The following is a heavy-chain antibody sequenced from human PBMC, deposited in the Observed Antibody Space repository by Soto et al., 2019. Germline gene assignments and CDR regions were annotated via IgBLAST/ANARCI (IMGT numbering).Heavy chain of an antibody. J-gene: IGHJ4*02. CDR2: FYHSGST. Sequence: PSDTLSLTCTVSGGSIGIGGYSWSWILQPPGKGLEWIGYFYHSGSTYYNPSLKSRVTISVDRSKNQFSLNLSSVTAADTAVYYCARSLTLVGARGYFDYWGQGTLVTVSS. CDR3: ARSLTLVGARGYFDY. CDR1: GGSIGIGGYS. V-gene: IGHV4-30-2*01. D-gene: IGHD1-26*01.